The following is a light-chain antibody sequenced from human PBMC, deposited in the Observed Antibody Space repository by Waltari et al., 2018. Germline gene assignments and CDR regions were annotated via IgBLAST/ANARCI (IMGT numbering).Light chain of an antibody. V-gene: IGKV3-11*01. CDR1: QSVNYF. J-gene: IGKJ4*01. CDR2: DAS. Sequence: EIVLTQSPATLSLSPGERATLSCRASQSVNYFLAWFQQKPGQAPRLLIYDASNRATGIPARFSGSGSGTDFTLTISSLEPEDFAVYYCQQRTYWPLTFGGGTKVEIK. CDR3: QQRTYWPLT.